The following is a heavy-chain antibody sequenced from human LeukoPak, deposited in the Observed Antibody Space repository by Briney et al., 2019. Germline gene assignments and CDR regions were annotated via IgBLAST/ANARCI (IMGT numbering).Heavy chain of an antibody. V-gene: IGHV3-21*01. CDR2: ISSRSTYI. CDR1: GFTFSSYS. J-gene: IGHJ4*02. Sequence: PGGSLRLSCAASGFTFSSYSMNWVRQTPGKGLGWVSSISSRSTYIYYADSVKGRFTISRDNAKNSLYLQMNSLRAEDTAVYYCAREPTAMILWGQGTLVTVSS. CDR3: AREPTAMIL. D-gene: IGHD5-18*01.